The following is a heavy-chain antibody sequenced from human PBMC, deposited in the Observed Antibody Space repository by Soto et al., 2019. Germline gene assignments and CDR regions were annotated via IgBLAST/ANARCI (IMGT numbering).Heavy chain of an antibody. Sequence: WGSLRLSCAASGFTFSSYAMHWVRQAPGKGLEWVAVISYDGSNKYYADSVKGRFTISRDNSKNTLYLQMNSLRAEDTAVYYCAREPFQPGWYDAFSYFDYWGQGTLVTVSS. D-gene: IGHD6-19*01. V-gene: IGHV3-30-3*01. CDR1: GFTFSSYA. CDR3: AREPFQPGWYDAFSYFDY. CDR2: ISYDGSNK. J-gene: IGHJ4*02.